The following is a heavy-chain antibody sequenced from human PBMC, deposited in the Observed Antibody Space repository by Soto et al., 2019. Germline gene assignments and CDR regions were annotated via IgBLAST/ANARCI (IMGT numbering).Heavy chain of an antibody. Sequence: EVQLVESGGGLVQPGGSLRLSCAASGFTVSSNYMSWVRQAPGKGLELVSVLYSGGSTYYADSVKGRFTISRHNSKNTLYLQMNSMRGEDTAVYSCARVKNEGFGELPKYYYYYYMDVWGKGTTVTVSS. D-gene: IGHD3-10*01. V-gene: IGHV3-53*04. CDR1: GFTVSSNY. J-gene: IGHJ6*03. CDR3: ARVKNEGFGELPKYYYYYYMDV. CDR2: LYSGGST.